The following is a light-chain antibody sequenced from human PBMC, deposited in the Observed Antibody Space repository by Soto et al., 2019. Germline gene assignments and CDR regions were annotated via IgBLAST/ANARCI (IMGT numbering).Light chain of an antibody. Sequence: EILLTQSPGTLSLSPGERATLSCRASQSVSPSSLAWYQQRPGQSPRLLIYGASSRATGIPDRFSGRGSGTDFTLIIGSLQSEDFAVYYCQQYHKWPPFTFGGGTKVDIK. V-gene: IGKV3-20*01. CDR3: QQYHKWPPFT. J-gene: IGKJ4*01. CDR2: GAS. CDR1: QSVSPSS.